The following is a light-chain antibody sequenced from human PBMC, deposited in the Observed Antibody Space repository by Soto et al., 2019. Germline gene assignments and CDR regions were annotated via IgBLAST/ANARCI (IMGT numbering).Light chain of an antibody. CDR1: QSVLYSSNSKNY. CDR2: WAS. CDR3: KKYYGNPT. V-gene: IGKV4-1*01. J-gene: IGKJ4*01. Sequence: DIVMTQSPDSLSVSLGERATINCRSSQSVLYSSNSKNYLAWYQHKPGQPPKLLIYWASTRESGVPERFSGSGSGTNFPLTISSPQAEDGAFYFCKKYYGNPTFGGGTKVKIK.